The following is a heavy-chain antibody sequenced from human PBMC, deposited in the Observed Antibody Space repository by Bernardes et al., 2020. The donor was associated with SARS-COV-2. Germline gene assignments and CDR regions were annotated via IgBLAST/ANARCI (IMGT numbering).Heavy chain of an antibody. CDR1: GFTFDDYA. D-gene: IGHD2-2*01. V-gene: IGHV3-9*01. Sequence: GGSLRLSCAASGFTFDDYAMHWVRQAPGKGLELVSGISWYSGSIGYADSVKGRFTISRDNAKNSLYLQMNSLRAEDTALYYCAKDIVPAVDAFDIWGQGTMVTVSS. CDR2: ISWYSGSI. J-gene: IGHJ3*02. CDR3: AKDIVPAVDAFDI.